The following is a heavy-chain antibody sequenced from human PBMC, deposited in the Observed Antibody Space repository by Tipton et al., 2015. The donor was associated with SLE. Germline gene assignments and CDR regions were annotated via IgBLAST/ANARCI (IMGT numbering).Heavy chain of an antibody. D-gene: IGHD3-9*01. V-gene: IGHV4-61*02. J-gene: IGHJ1*01. Sequence: TLSLTCSVSGGSINSGNYYWSWIRQPAGKRLEWIGRIYSSGSTNYNPSLKSRVTISLDTSKNQFSLKLSSVTAADTAVYYCARQYDILTPLQHWGQGTLVTVSS. CDR2: IYSSGST. CDR3: ARQYDILTPLQH. CDR1: GGSINSGNYY.